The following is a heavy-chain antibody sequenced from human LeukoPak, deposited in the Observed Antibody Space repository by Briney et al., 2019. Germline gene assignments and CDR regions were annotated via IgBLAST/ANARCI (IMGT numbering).Heavy chain of an antibody. CDR2: VDYDGNNK. V-gene: IGHV3-30*04. CDR1: GFTFSSYA. Sequence: PGGSLRLSCAASGFTFSSYAMHWVRQAPGKGLEWVAFVDYDGNNKYYADSVKGRFTISRDNSKNTLYLQVNSLSAEDTAVYYCARDWGKYSGLYYGSDFDYWGQGTLVTVSS. D-gene: IGHD1-26*01. CDR3: ARDWGKYSGLYYGSDFDY. J-gene: IGHJ4*02.